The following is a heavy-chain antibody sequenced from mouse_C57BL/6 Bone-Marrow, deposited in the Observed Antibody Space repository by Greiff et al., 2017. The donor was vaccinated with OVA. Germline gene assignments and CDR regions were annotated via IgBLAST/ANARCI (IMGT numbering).Heavy chain of an antibody. V-gene: IGHV3-8*01. J-gene: IGHJ1*03. CDR3: ARSDYYYGRSLRALGWYFDV. D-gene: IGHD1-1*01. CDR1: GYSITSDY. CDR2: ISYSGST. Sequence: EVQVVESGPGLAKPSQTLSLTCSVTGYSITSDYWNWIRQFPGNKLEYMGYISYSGSTYYNPSLKRRISIIRDTSKTQYYLQLNSVTTDDTATYYWARSDYYYGRSLRALGWYFDVWGTGTTVTVSS.